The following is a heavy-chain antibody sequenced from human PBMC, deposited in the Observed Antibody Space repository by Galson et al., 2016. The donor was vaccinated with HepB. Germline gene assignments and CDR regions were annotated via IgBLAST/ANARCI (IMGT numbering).Heavy chain of an antibody. Sequence: SVKVSCKASGYTFTGYYMHWVRQAPGQGLEWMGWINPNSGGTNYAQKFQDRVTMTRDTSISTAYMELSRLRSDDTAVFYCARVAGPIAGAARSAGIVYYFDYWGQGTLVTVSS. CDR2: INPNSGGT. D-gene: IGHD6-13*01. J-gene: IGHJ4*02. CDR1: GYTFTGYY. CDR3: ARVAGPIAGAARSAGIVYYFDY. V-gene: IGHV1-2*02.